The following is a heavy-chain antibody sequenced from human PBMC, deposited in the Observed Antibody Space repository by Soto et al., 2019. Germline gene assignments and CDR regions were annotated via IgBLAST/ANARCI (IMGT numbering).Heavy chain of an antibody. CDR1: GGSFSGYY. CDR2: INHSVST. D-gene: IGHD3-16*01. Sequence: PSETLSLTCAVYGGSFSGYYWSWIRQPPGKGLEWIGEINHSVSTNYNPSLKSRVTISVDTSKNQFSLKLSSVTAADTAVYYCARESWNDYVWGSYGYPVGFECWGEGNMVTVSA. CDR3: ARESWNDYVWGSYGYPVGFEC. V-gene: IGHV4-34*01. J-gene: IGHJ4*02.